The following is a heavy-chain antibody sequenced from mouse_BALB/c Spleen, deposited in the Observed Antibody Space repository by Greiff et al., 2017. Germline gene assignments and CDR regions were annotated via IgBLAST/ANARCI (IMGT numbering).Heavy chain of an antibody. Sequence: VQLQQSGPELVKPGASVKISCKASGYAFSSSWMNWVKQRPGQGLEWIGRIYPGDGDTNYNGKFKGKATLTADKSSSTAYMQLSSLTSVDSAVYFCARQIYYDYDVGFDYWGQGTTLTVSS. CDR1: GYAFSSSW. V-gene: IGHV1-82*01. CDR2: IYPGDGDT. D-gene: IGHD2-4*01. CDR3: ARQIYYDYDVGFDY. J-gene: IGHJ2*01.